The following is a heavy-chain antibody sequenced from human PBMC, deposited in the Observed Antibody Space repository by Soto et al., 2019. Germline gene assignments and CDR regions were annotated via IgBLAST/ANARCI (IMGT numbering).Heavy chain of an antibody. Sequence: ASVKVSCKASGYTFTSYDINWVRQATGQGLEWMGWMNPNSGNTGYAQKFQGRVTMTRNTSISTAYMELSRLRSDDTAVCYCARGGVRGVMELYYYGMDVWGQGTTVTVSS. V-gene: IGHV1-8*01. J-gene: IGHJ6*02. CDR1: GYTFTSYD. CDR3: ARGGVRGVMELYYYGMDV. CDR2: MNPNSGNT. D-gene: IGHD3-10*01.